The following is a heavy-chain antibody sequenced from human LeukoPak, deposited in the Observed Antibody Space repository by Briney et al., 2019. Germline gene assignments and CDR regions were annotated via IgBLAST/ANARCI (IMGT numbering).Heavy chain of an antibody. CDR2: ISAYNGNT. CDR3: ARMEEQPVL. V-gene: IGHV1-18*04. D-gene: IGHD1-14*01. J-gene: IGHJ4*02. Sequence: ASVKVSCKASGYTFTGYYMHWVRQAPGQGLEWMGWISAYNGNTNYAQKLQGRVTMTTDTSTSTAYMELRSLRSDDTAVYYCARMEEQPVLWGQGTLVTVSS. CDR1: GYTFTGYY.